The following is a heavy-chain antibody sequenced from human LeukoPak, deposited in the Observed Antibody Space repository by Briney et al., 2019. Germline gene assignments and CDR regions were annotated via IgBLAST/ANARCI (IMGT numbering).Heavy chain of an antibody. D-gene: IGHD2-8*02. CDR3: ARGYWYLVY. CDR1: GGSFSGYY. CDR2: INHSGST. Sequence: SGTLSLTCAVYGGSFSGYYWSWIRQPPGKGLEWIGEINHSGSTNYNPSLKSRVTISVDTSKNQFSLKLSSVTAADTAVYYCARGYWYLVYWGQGTLVTVSS. J-gene: IGHJ4*02. V-gene: IGHV4-34*01.